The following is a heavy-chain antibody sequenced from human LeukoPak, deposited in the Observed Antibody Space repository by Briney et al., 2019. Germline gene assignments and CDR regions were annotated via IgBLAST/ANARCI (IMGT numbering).Heavy chain of an antibody. J-gene: IGHJ6*03. CDR2: IKQDGSEK. D-gene: IGHD6-19*01. CDR1: GFTISTYY. V-gene: IGHV3-7*01. Sequence: GGSLRLSCAASGFTISTYYMSWVRQAPGRGLEWVANIKQDGSEKYYVDSVKGRFTISRDNAKNSLYLQMNSLRAEDTAVYYCARRGLNSSGWFYYYYYMDVWGKGTTVTVSS. CDR3: ARRGLNSSGWFYYYYYMDV.